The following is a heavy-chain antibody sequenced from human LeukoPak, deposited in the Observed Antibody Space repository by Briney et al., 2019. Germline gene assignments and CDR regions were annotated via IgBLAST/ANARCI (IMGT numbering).Heavy chain of an antibody. D-gene: IGHD3-10*01. J-gene: IGHJ6*03. CDR3: ARASLGTMVRGVIRYYYMDV. CDR2: ISTSGTT. V-gene: IGHV3-48*01. Sequence: PRGSLRLSCAASGFTFSSYSMNWVRQAPGKGLEWVSFISTSGTTYYADSVKGRFTISRDNSKNTLYFQMNSLRAEDTAVYYCARASLGTMVRGVIRYYYMDVWGKGTAVTISS. CDR1: GFTFSSYS.